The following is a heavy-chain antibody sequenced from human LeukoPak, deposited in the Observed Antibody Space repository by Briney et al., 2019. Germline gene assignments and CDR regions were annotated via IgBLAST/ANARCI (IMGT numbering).Heavy chain of an antibody. CDR1: GGTFTKY. CDR2: IILIFGTA. Sequence: ASVKVSCKASGGTFTKYISWVRQAPGQGLEWMVGIILIFGTANYAQKFQGRVTITADESTSTAYMELSSLRSEDTAVYYCARGEVPPHYFDYWGQGTLVTVSS. J-gene: IGHJ4*02. V-gene: IGHV1-69*13. CDR3: ARGEVPPHYFDY.